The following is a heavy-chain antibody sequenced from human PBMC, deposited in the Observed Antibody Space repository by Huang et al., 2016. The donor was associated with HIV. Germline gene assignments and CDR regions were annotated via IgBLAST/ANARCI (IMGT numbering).Heavy chain of an antibody. V-gene: IGHV6-1*01. J-gene: IGHJ3*02. CDR1: GVSVSSNIAA. Sequence: HVQLQLSGPGLVKPSQTLSLTCKVSGVSVSSNIAAWNWIRQSPSRGLEWLGRTYFMSKWFTCSAVSVKGRITINPDTSVKQFSLRLASVAPEDTTMYYCARVTWCSFDIWGQRTMVTISP. CDR3: ARVTWCSFDI. CDR2: TYFMSKWFT. D-gene: IGHD2-8*02.